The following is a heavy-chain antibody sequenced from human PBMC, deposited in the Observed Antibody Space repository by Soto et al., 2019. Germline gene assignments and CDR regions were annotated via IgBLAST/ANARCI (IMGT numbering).Heavy chain of an antibody. CDR3: AREAVAGLLGAFDI. CDR2: IIPMYGKT. J-gene: IGHJ3*02. CDR1: GGPFSSYA. D-gene: IGHD6-19*01. Sequence: SVKVSCKASGGPFSSYATSWVRQAPGQGLEWMGGIIPMYGKTDYAQKFQGRITISADESTSTAYMELSSLRSEDTAVYYCAREAVAGLLGAFDIWGQGTMVTVS. V-gene: IGHV1-69*13.